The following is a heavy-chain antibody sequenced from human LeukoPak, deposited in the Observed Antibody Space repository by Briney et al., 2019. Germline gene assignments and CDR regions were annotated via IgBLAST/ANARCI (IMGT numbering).Heavy chain of an antibody. Sequence: ASVKVSCKASGYTFTSYYVQWVRQAPGQGLEWMGWISAYNSDTNYAQKLQGRLTMTTDTSTSTAYMELRSLRSDDTAVYYCARAGYCSSTSCFRSFDYWGQGTLVTVSP. J-gene: IGHJ4*02. CDR3: ARAGYCSSTSCFRSFDY. CDR2: ISAYNSDT. CDR1: GYTFTSYY. D-gene: IGHD2-2*01. V-gene: IGHV1-18*04.